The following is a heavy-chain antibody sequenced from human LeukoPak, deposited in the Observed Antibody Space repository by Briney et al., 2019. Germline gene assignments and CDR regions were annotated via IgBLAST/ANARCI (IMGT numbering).Heavy chain of an antibody. CDR1: GFTFSSYA. V-gene: IGHV3-23*01. CDR3: AKAGIMITFGGVIQYYFDY. Sequence: PGGSLRLSCAASGFTFSSYAMSWVRQAPGKELEWVSAISSSGGSTYYADSGKGRFTIARDDYKNPLYLQMHSLRAEDTAVYYCAKAGIMITFGGVIQYYFDYWGQGTLVTVSS. D-gene: IGHD3-16*02. CDR2: ISSSGGST. J-gene: IGHJ4*02.